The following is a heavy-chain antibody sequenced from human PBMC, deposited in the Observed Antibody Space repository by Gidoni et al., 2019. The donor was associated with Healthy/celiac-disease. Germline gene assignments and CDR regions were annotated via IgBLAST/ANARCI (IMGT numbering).Heavy chain of an antibody. D-gene: IGHD3-22*01. J-gene: IGHJ4*02. Sequence: QVQLVQSGAEVKKPGASVKVSCKASGYTFTGYYMHGVRQAPGQGLEWMGWINPNRGGTNYAQKFQGWVTMTRDTSISTAYMELSRLRSDDTAVYYCARGSQDSSGYYTPELDYWGQGTLVTVSS. CDR1: GYTFTGYY. CDR2: INPNRGGT. V-gene: IGHV1-2*04. CDR3: ARGSQDSSGYYTPELDY.